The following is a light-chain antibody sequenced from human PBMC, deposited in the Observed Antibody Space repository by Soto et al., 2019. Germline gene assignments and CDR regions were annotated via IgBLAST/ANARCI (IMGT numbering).Light chain of an antibody. CDR3: AEWDNRLSGQV. CDR2: RSN. V-gene: IGLV1-47*01. J-gene: IGLJ3*02. CDR1: TSNVGINS. Sequence: QSVLTQPPSASGTPGQRVTISCSGTTSNVGINSVFWYQHLPGIAPKLRIYRSNQRASGVPDRFSGSKSGTSAFLAISGRRHEDEWEYYCAEWDNRLSGQVFGGGTKLTVL.